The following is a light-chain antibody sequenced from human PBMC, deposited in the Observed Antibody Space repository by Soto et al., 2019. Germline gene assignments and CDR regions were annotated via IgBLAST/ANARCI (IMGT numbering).Light chain of an antibody. Sequence: EIVLTQSPGTLSLSPGERATLSCRASQSVSSSYLAWYQQKPGQAPRLLIYGASSRATGIPDRFSGSGSGTDFTLTISRLEPEDFAVYYCQQYDSSSWTFGQWTKVEIK. V-gene: IGKV3-20*01. CDR3: QQYDSSSWT. J-gene: IGKJ1*01. CDR1: QSVSSSY. CDR2: GAS.